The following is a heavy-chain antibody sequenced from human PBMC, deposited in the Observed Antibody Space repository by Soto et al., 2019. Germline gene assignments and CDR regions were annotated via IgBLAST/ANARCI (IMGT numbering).Heavy chain of an antibody. D-gene: IGHD5-18*01. CDR1: GGSFSGYY. V-gene: IGHV4-34*01. CDR2: INHSGST. J-gene: IGHJ4*02. CDR3: ARGNQYSYGYRY. Sequence: QVQLQQWGAGLLKPSETLSLTCAVYGGSFSGYYWSWIRQPPGKGLEWIGEINHSGSTNYNPSLKSRVTISVDTSKNQFSLKLSSVTAADTAVYYCARGNQYSYGYRYWGQGTLVTVSS.